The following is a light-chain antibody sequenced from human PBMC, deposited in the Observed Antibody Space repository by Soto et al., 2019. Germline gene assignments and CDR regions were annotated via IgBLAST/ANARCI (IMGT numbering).Light chain of an antibody. CDR3: QQYIRWPLT. V-gene: IGKV3-15*01. J-gene: IGKJ4*01. Sequence: EIVMTQSPATLSVSPGEIDTLSFSASQSVSTYLAWYQQKPGQAPSLLIYGASTRATGTPARFSGSGSGTEFTLTISSLQSEDFAVYYCQQYIRWPLTFGGGTKVDIK. CDR2: GAS. CDR1: QSVSTY.